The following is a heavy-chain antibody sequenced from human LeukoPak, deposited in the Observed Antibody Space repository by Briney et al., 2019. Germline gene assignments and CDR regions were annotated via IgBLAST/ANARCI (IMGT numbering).Heavy chain of an antibody. Sequence: PSETLSLTCTVSGVSISGHYSSWIRQPPGNGLEWGGFVYYSGGTTYNPSLHSRVTISADTSKNHLSLTLNSVTAADTAVYSCARFLDNDSSGDPDSFDMWGQGIKVTVSS. J-gene: IGHJ3*02. V-gene: IGHV4-59*11. CDR2: VYYSGGT. CDR3: ARFLDNDSSGDPDSFDM. CDR1: GVSISGHY. D-gene: IGHD3-22*01.